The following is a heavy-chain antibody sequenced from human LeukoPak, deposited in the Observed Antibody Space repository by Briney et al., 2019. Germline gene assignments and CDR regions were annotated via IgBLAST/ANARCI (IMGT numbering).Heavy chain of an antibody. Sequence: GGSLRPPCAASGFTFSSYAMHWVRQAPGKGLEWVAVISYDGSNKYYADSVKGRFTISRDNSKNTLYLQMNSLRAEDTAVYYCARSYGDYGRAFDYWGQGTLVTVSS. V-gene: IGHV3-30-3*01. D-gene: IGHD4-17*01. J-gene: IGHJ4*02. CDR1: GFTFSSYA. CDR2: ISYDGSNK. CDR3: ARSYGDYGRAFDY.